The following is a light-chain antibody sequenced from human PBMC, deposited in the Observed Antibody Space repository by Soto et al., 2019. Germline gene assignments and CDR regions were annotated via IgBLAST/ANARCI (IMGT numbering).Light chain of an antibody. Sequence: EIVMTQSPATLSVSLGERATLSCRASQTVRNNYLAWYQQKPGQAPTLLIYDASNRATGIPARFSGSGSGTEFTLTISSLQSEDFAVYYCQQYNNWPPITCGQGTRLEIK. CDR2: DAS. J-gene: IGKJ5*01. CDR1: QTVRNN. CDR3: QQYNNWPPIT. V-gene: IGKV3D-15*01.